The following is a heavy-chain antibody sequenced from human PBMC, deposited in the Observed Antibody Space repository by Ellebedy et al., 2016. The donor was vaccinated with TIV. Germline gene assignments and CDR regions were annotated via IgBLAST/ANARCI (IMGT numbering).Heavy chain of an antibody. CDR2: ISSSSSII. Sequence: GGSLRLXXAASGFTFSSYTMNWVRQVPGKGLEWISYISSSSSIIYHADSVKGRFAISRDNAQNSLYLQMNSLRDEDTAVYYCARSLIRGVMENWFDPWGRGTLVTVSS. J-gene: IGHJ5*02. D-gene: IGHD3-10*01. V-gene: IGHV3-48*02. CDR3: ARSLIRGVMENWFDP. CDR1: GFTFSSYT.